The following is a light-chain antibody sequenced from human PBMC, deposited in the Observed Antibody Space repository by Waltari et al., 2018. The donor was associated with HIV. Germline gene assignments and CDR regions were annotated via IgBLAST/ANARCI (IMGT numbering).Light chain of an antibody. CDR3: QVWNSRSDHLV. CDR1: NIGTKS. Sequence: SYVLTQPPSVSVAPGQTAKITCGGDNIGTKSVHWYQQKPGQAPVVVVYDDSDRPSGIPERFSGSNSGNTATRTISRVEAGDEADYHCQVWNSRSDHLVFGGGTKLTVL. J-gene: IGLJ2*01. CDR2: DDS. V-gene: IGLV3-21*02.